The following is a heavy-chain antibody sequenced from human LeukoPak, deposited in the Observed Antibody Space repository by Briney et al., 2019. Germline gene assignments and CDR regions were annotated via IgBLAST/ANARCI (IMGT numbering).Heavy chain of an antibody. Sequence: HTGGSLRLSCAASGFTFSSYVMHWLRQAPGKGLEWVAVISYDGSSKYYADSVKGRFTISGDNSKNTLYLQMNSLRAEDTAVYYCARGTTSVGATTPPFGYWGQGTLVTVSS. J-gene: IGHJ4*02. CDR1: GFTFSSYV. CDR3: ARGTTSVGATTPPFGY. V-gene: IGHV3-30*19. CDR2: ISYDGSSK. D-gene: IGHD1-26*01.